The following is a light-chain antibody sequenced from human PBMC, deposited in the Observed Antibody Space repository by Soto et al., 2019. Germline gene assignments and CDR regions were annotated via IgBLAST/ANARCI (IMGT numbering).Light chain of an antibody. CDR2: GNS. CDR3: QSYDSSLSAHYV. V-gene: IGLV1-40*01. J-gene: IGLJ1*01. CDR1: SSNIGATYD. Sequence: QTVVTQPPSVSGAPGQRVTISCTGSSSNIGATYDVQWYQQLPGTAPKLLIYGNSNRPSGVPDRFSGSKSGTSASLAITGLQDDDEADYYCQSYDSSLSAHYVFGTGTKVTVL.